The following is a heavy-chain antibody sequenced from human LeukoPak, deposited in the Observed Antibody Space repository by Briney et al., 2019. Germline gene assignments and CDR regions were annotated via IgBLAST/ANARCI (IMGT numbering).Heavy chain of an antibody. D-gene: IGHD3-22*01. J-gene: IGHJ4*02. CDR2: IYYSGTT. CDR1: GGSISSSTYY. V-gene: IGHV4-39*01. Sequence: PSETLSLTCAVSGGSISSSTYYWGWIRQPPGKRLEWIGNIYYSGTTYYNPSLKSRVTISVDTSKNQFSLKLTSVTAADTAVYYRARRYYYDNNDVQDYWGQGTLVTVSS. CDR3: ARRYYYDNNDVQDY.